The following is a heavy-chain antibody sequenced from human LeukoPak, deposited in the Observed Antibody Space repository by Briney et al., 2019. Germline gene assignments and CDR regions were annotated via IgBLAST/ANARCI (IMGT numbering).Heavy chain of an antibody. J-gene: IGHJ5*02. Sequence: GASVKVSCKASGYTFTSYDINWVRQATGQGLEWMGWMNPNSGNTGYAQKFQGRVTMTTDTSTSTAYMELRSLRSDDTAVYYCARPTARLGWFDPWGQGTLVTVFS. V-gene: IGHV1-8*02. CDR2: MNPNSGNT. CDR1: GYTFTSYD. D-gene: IGHD6-6*01. CDR3: ARPTARLGWFDP.